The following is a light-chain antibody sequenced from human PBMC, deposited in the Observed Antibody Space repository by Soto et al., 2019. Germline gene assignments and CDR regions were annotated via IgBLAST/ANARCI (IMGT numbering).Light chain of an antibody. CDR2: GAS. V-gene: IGKV3-20*01. CDR1: QSVSNSY. Sequence: EIVLTQSPGTLSLSPGERATLSCRASQSVSNSYLAWYQQKPGQAPRLLMYGASTRATGIPDRFSGSGSGKDFTLTISRLEPEDFAVYYCHQSGSSPQTFGQGTKVEIK. J-gene: IGKJ1*01. CDR3: HQSGSSPQT.